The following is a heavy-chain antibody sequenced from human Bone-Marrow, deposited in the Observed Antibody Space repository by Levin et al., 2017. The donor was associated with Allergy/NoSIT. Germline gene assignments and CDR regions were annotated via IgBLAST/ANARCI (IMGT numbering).Heavy chain of an antibody. CDR3: TRDRGEWGQFYFDY. CDR1: GFTFSAFG. Sequence: GESLKISCAASGFTFSAFGMHWVRPPPGRGLEWVAVISYDGGHKFYADSVKGRFTISRDNSKNTHYLQMNSLRAEDTAVYYCTRDRGEWGQFYFDYWGQGILVTVSS. D-gene: IGHD1-26*01. CDR2: ISYDGGHK. J-gene: IGHJ4*02. V-gene: IGHV3-33*01.